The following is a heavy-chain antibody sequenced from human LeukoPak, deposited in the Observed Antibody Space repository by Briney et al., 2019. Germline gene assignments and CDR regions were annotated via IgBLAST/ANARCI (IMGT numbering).Heavy chain of an antibody. CDR1: GGSFSGYY. Sequence: SETLSLTCAVYGGSFSGYYWSWIRQPPGKGLEWIGEINHSGSTNYNPSLKSRVTISVDTSKNQFSLKLSSVTAADTAVYYCAREWSGYDLYYFDYWGQGTLVTVSS. D-gene: IGHD5-12*01. CDR3: AREWSGYDLYYFDY. V-gene: IGHV4-34*01. CDR2: INHSGST. J-gene: IGHJ4*02.